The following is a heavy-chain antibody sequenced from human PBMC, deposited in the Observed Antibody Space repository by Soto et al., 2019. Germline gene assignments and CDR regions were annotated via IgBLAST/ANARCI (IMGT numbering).Heavy chain of an antibody. CDR1: GFPFSSYE. CDR2: ISASGPTV. CDR3: ARDSDLDY. V-gene: IGHV3-48*03. Sequence: PGGSLRLSCAASGFPFSSYEMNWVRQAPGKWLQWVSYISASGPTVSYADSVKGRFTISRDKAKNSLSLQMNSLRLEDTAVYYCARDSDLDYWGQGXLVTVYS. J-gene: IGHJ4*02.